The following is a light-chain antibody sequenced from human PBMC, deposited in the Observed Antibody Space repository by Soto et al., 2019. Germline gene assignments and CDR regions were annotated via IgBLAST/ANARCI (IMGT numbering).Light chain of an antibody. CDR1: SSDVGGYNY. CDR2: DVS. Sequence: QSALTQPASVSGSPGQSIIISCTGTSSDVGGYNYVSWYQQHPDKAPKLMIYDVSNRPSGVSNRFSGSKSGNTASLTISGLQAEDEADYYCSSYTSSSTQVFGTGTKLTVL. CDR3: SSYTSSSTQV. J-gene: IGLJ1*01. V-gene: IGLV2-14*01.